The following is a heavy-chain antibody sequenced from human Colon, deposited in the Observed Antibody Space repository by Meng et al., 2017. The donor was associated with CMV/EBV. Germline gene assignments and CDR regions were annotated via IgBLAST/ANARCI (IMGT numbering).Heavy chain of an antibody. Sequence: FTFSSYAMHWVRQAPGKGLEWVAVISYDGSNKYYADSVKGRFTISRDNSKNTLYLQMNSLRAEDTAVYYCARDRPIVVVPAAQNFDYWGQGTLVTVSS. D-gene: IGHD2-2*01. V-gene: IGHV3-30*04. CDR1: FTFSSYA. CDR3: ARDRPIVVVPAAQNFDY. J-gene: IGHJ4*02. CDR2: ISYDGSNK.